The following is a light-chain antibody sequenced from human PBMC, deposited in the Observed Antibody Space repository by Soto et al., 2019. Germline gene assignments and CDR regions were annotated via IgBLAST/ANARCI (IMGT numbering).Light chain of an antibody. Sequence: DIQMTQSPSTLSASVGDRVTITCRASQSISSWLAWYQQKPGKAPKLLIYDASNLESGVPSRFSGSGSGTEFTLTISSRQPDDFATYYCQQYNSFPYTFGQGTKLEIK. CDR1: QSISSW. CDR2: DAS. V-gene: IGKV1-5*01. CDR3: QQYNSFPYT. J-gene: IGKJ2*01.